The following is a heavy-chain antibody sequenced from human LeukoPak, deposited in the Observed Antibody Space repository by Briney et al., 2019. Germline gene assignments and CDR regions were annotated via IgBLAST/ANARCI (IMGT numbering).Heavy chain of an antibody. CDR2: ISAYNGNT. CDR3: ARGDEYSGYDFADTDAFDI. Sequence: GASVKVSCKASGYTFTSNGFSWVRQAPGQGLEWMGWISAYNGNTNYAQKFQGRVTMTTDTSTSTAYMELRSLSSDDTAVYYCARGDEYSGYDFADTDAFDIWGQGTMVTVSS. D-gene: IGHD5-12*01. V-gene: IGHV1-18*01. J-gene: IGHJ3*02. CDR1: GYTFTSNG.